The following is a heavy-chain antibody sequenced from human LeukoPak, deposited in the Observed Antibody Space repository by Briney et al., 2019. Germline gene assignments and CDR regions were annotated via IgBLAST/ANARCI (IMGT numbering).Heavy chain of an antibody. CDR2: FDPEDGET. CDR1: GYTLTELS. D-gene: IGHD3-22*01. Sequence: ASVKVSCKVSGYTLTELSMHRVRQAPGKGLEWMGGFDPEDGETIYAQKFQGRVTMTEDTSTDTAYMELSSLRSEDTAVYYCATGDSSGYYFDYWGQGTLVTVSS. J-gene: IGHJ4*02. CDR3: ATGDSSGYYFDY. V-gene: IGHV1-24*01.